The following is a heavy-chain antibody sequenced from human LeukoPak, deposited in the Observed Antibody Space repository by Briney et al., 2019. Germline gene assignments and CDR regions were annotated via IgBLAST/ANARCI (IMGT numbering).Heavy chain of an antibody. Sequence: ASVKVSCKASGFTFTGYYMHWVRQAPGQGLEWMGWINPNGGGTNYAQKFQGRVTMTRDTSISTAYMELSSLTSEDTAVYYCARGSGVSYYYYMDVWGKGTTVTVSS. CDR3: ARGSGVSYYYYMDV. V-gene: IGHV1-2*02. CDR2: INPNGGGT. J-gene: IGHJ6*03. D-gene: IGHD1-26*01. CDR1: GFTFTGYY.